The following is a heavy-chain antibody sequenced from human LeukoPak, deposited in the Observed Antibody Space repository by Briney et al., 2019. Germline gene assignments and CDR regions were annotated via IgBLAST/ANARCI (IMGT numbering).Heavy chain of an antibody. CDR1: GGSFSGYY. J-gene: IGHJ4*02. Sequence: SETLSLTCAVYGGSFSGYYWSWMRQPPGKGLEWIGEINHSGSTNYNPSLKSRVTISVDTSKNQFSLKLSSVTAADTAVYYCARDEIAAAGGFDYWGQGTLVTVSS. D-gene: IGHD6-13*01. CDR3: ARDEIAAAGGFDY. V-gene: IGHV4-34*01. CDR2: INHSGST.